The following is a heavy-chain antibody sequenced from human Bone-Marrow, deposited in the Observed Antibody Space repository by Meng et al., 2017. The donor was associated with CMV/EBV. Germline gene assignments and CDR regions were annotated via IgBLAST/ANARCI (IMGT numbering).Heavy chain of an antibody. CDR2: IRFDGSNK. J-gene: IGHJ4*02. CDR3: ARDLRLIWSGSFGDY. V-gene: IGHV3-30*02. D-gene: IGHD3-3*01. CDR1: GFIFSNYG. Sequence: GESLKISCAVSGFIFSNYGMHWVRQAPGKGLEWVAFIRFDGSNKYYVDSVMGRFTISRDNSKNTLYLQMNSLRAEDTAVYYCARDLRLIWSGSFGDYWGQGTLVTVSS.